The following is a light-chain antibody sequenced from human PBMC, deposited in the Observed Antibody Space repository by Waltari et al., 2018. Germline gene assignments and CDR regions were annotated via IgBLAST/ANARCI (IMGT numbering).Light chain of an antibody. CDR3: QQRSNWTPHT. CDR1: QSVGSY. CDR2: DAS. Sequence: ELVLTQSSATLSLSPGDTATLSCRASQSVGSYLAWYQQRPGQPPRLLIYDASNRATGVPSRFRGSGSGTDFTLTISSLEAEDFAVYYCQQRSNWTPHTFGQGARLEIK. V-gene: IGKV3-11*01. J-gene: IGKJ2*01.